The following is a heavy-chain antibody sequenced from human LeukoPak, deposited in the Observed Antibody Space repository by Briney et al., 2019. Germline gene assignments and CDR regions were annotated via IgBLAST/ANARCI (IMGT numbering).Heavy chain of an antibody. V-gene: IGHV3-30*02. CDR3: ARVDLEVVSRPYYYYYYMDV. Sequence: GGSLRLSCAAFGFTFSSYGMHWVRQAPGKGLEWVAFIRYDGSNKYYADSVKGRFTISRDNSKNTLYPQMNSLRAEDTAVYYCARVDLEVVSRPYYYYYYMDVWGKGTTVTVSS. D-gene: IGHD2-15*01. J-gene: IGHJ6*03. CDR1: GFTFSSYG. CDR2: IRYDGSNK.